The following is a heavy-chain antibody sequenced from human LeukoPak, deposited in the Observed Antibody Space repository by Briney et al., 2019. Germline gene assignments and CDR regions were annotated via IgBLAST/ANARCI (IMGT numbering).Heavy chain of an antibody. CDR1: GGSFSGYY. CDR3: ARVVVVTARYFDY. J-gene: IGHJ4*02. D-gene: IGHD2-21*02. CDR2: INHSGST. Sequence: PSETLSLTCAVYGGSFSGYYWSWVRQPPGKGLEWIGEINHSGSTNYNPSPKSRVTISVDTAKNQFSLKLSSVTAADTAVYYCARVVVVTARYFDYWGQGTLVTVSS. V-gene: IGHV4-34*01.